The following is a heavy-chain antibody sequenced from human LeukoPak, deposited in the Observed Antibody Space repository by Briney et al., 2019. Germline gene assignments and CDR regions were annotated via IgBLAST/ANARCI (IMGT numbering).Heavy chain of an antibody. J-gene: IGHJ3*02. CDR1: GYSISSNYY. Sequence: PSETLSLTCTVSGYSISSNYYWGWIRQPPGKGLEWIGSIYHSGNTYYNPSLKSRVTISVDTSKNQFSLKLSSVTAADTAVYYCATRLRIDAFDIWGQGTLVTVSS. CDR3: ATRLRIDAFDI. V-gene: IGHV4-38-2*02. CDR2: IYHSGNT. D-gene: IGHD4-17*01.